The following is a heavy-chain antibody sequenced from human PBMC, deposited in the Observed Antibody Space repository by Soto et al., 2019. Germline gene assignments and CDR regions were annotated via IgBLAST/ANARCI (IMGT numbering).Heavy chain of an antibody. CDR1: GGSISSGDYY. CDR3: ARARYESGYCFDY. Sequence: QVQLQESGPGLVKPSQTLSLTCTVSGGSISSGDYYWSWIRQPPGKGLEWIGYIYYSGSTYYNPFLKSLVTISVDTSQNQFALKMSSVTAAYTAVYYCARARYESGYCFDYWGQGTLVTVSS. V-gene: IGHV4-30-4*01. CDR2: IYYSGST. J-gene: IGHJ4*02. D-gene: IGHD3-22*01.